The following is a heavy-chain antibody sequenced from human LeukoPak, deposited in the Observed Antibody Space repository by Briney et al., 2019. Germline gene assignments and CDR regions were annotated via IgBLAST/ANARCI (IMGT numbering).Heavy chain of an antibody. J-gene: IGHJ6*02. CDR3: ARARQPYYYYGMDV. Sequence: PSETLSLTCAVSGGSISSGGYSWSWIRQPPGKGLEWIGYIYYSGSTNYNPSLKSRVTISVDTSKNQFSLKLSSVTAADTAVYYCARARQPYYYYGMDVWGQGTTVTVSS. CDR1: GGSISSGGYS. V-gene: IGHV4-61*08. D-gene: IGHD5-18*01. CDR2: IYYSGST.